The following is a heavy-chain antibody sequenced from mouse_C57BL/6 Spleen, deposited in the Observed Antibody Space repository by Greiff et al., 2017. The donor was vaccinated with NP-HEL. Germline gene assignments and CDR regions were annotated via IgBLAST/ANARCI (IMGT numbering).Heavy chain of an antibody. CDR3: ARLGRHYYYGTGFAY. CDR1: GYTFTGYW. Sequence: VQLQQSGAELMKPGASVKLSCKATGYTFTGYWIEWVKQRPGHGLEWIGEILPGSGSTNYNEKFKGKAPFTADTSSNTAYMQLSSLTTDDSAIYYCARLGRHYYYGTGFAYWGQGTLVTVSA. J-gene: IGHJ3*01. CDR2: ILPGSGST. D-gene: IGHD1-1*01. V-gene: IGHV1-9*01.